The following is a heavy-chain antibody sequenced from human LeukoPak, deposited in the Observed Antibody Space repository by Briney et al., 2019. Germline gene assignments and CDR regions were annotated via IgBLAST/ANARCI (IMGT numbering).Heavy chain of an antibody. CDR3: ARYYGSGHRKYWDLDL. CDR2: IYTRGST. D-gene: IGHD3-10*01. Sequence: PSETLSLTCTVSGGSISSGSYYWSWIRQPAGKGLEWIGRIYTRGSTNYNPSLKSRVTISVDTSKNQFSLKLSSVTAADTAVYYCARYYGSGHRKYWDLDLWGRGTLVTVSS. CDR1: GGSISSGSYY. V-gene: IGHV4-61*02. J-gene: IGHJ2*01.